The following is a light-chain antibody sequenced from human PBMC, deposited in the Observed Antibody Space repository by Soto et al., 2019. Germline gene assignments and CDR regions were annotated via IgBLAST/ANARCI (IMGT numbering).Light chain of an antibody. CDR2: GAS. CDR1: QSVSSSY. Sequence: EIVLTQSPGTLSLSPGERATLSCRASQSVSSSYLAWYQQKPGQAPRLLIYGASSRATGIPDRFSGIGSGPDFTLTISRLEPEDFAVYYCQQYGRSPRTFGQGTKVEIK. J-gene: IGKJ1*01. CDR3: QQYGRSPRT. V-gene: IGKV3-20*01.